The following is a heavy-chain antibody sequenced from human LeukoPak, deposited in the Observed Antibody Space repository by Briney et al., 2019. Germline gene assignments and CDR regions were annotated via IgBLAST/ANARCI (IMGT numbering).Heavy chain of an antibody. CDR3: ARGRRWLQLIDPFHYDY. V-gene: IGHV4-34*01. D-gene: IGHD5-24*01. CDR1: GGSFSGYY. Sequence: SETLSLTCAVYGGSFSGYYWSWIRQPPGKGLEWIGEINHSGSTNYNPSLKSRVTISVDTSKNQFSLKLSSVTAADTAVYYCARGRRWLQLIDPFHYDYWGQGTLVTVSS. CDR2: INHSGST. J-gene: IGHJ4*02.